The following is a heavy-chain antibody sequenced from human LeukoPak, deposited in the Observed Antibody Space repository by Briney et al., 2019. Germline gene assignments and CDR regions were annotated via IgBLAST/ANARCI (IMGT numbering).Heavy chain of an antibody. CDR2: VNPNSGNT. CDR1: GYTFTSYD. V-gene: IGHV1-8*03. CDR3: ARVPTYYYDSSGYGSLDY. Sequence: ASVKVSCKASGYTFTSYDINWVRQATGQGLEWMGWVNPNSGNTGYAQKFQGRVTITRNTSISTAYMELSSLRSEDTAVYYCARVPTYYYDSSGYGSLDYWGQGTLVTVSS. J-gene: IGHJ4*02. D-gene: IGHD3-22*01.